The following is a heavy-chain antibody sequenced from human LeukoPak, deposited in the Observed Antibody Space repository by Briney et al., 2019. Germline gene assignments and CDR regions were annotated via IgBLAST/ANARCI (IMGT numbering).Heavy chain of an antibody. CDR3: ARDPIGFDY. V-gene: IGHV4-39*07. CDR2: IYYSGST. Sequence: SETLSLTCTVSGGSISSSSYYWGWIRQPPGKGLEWIGSIYYSGSTYYNPSLKSRVTISVDTSKNQFSLKLSSATAADTAVYYCARDPIGFDYWGQGTLVTVSS. J-gene: IGHJ4*02. D-gene: IGHD2-21*01. CDR1: GGSISSSSYY.